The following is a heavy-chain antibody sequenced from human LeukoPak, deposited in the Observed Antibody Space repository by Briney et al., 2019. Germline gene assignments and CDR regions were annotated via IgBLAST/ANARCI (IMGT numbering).Heavy chain of an antibody. V-gene: IGHV1-2*02. CDR2: INPNSGGT. J-gene: IGHJ6*03. D-gene: IGHD2/OR15-2a*01. Sequence: GASVKVSCKASGYTFTSFVMTWVRQAPGQGLEWMGWINPNSGGTNYAQKFQGRVTMTRDTSISTAYMELSRLRSDDTAVYYCARNSIPRYYYYMDVWGKGTTVTVSS. CDR3: ARNSIPRYYYYMDV. CDR1: GYTFTSFV.